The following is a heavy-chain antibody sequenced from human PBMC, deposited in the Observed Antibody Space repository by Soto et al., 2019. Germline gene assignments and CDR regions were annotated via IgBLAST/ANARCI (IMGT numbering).Heavy chain of an antibody. CDR2: IGASGGNT. CDR1: GFTFSSYA. J-gene: IGHJ4*02. Sequence: PGGSLRLSCAASGFTFSSYAMSWVRQAPGKGLKWVSTIGASGGNTYYADSVKGRFTISRDNSKNTLYLQMNSLRAEDTAVYYCAKAYMGYYDILTGPGYYFDYWGQGTLVTVSS. V-gene: IGHV3-23*01. CDR3: AKAYMGYYDILTGPGYYFDY. D-gene: IGHD3-9*01.